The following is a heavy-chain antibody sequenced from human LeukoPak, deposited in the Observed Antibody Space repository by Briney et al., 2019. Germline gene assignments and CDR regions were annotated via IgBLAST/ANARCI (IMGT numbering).Heavy chain of an antibody. D-gene: IGHD3-22*01. CDR2: IYYSGST. J-gene: IGHJ3*02. CDR1: GGSISSYY. CDR3: ARDLYYYDSSGYRDAFDI. Sequence: PSETLSLTCTVSGGSISSYYWSWIRQPPGKGLEWIGYIYYSGSTNYNPSLKSRVTVSVDTSKNQFSLRLRSVTAADTAVYYCARDLYYYDSSGYRDAFDIWGQGTMVTVSS. V-gene: IGHV4-59*01.